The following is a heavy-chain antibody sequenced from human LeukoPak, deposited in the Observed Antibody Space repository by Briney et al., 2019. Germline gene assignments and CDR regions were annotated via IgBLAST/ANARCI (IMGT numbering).Heavy chain of an antibody. V-gene: IGHV4-31*03. Sequence: PSQTLSLTCTVSGGSISSGGYYRSWIRQHPGKGLEWIGYIYYSGSTYYNPSLKSRVTISVDTSKNQFSLKLSSVTAADTAVYYCARNYYDRSGSLDWFDPWGQGTLVTVSS. CDR3: ARNYYDRSGSLDWFDP. J-gene: IGHJ5*02. D-gene: IGHD3-22*01. CDR2: IYYSGST. CDR1: GGSISSGGYY.